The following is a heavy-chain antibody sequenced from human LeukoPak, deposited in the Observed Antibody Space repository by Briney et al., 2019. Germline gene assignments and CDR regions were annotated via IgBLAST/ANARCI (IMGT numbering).Heavy chain of an antibody. CDR2: INGDGSST. CDR1: GFTFSSYW. Sequence: GGSLRLSCAASGFTFSSYWMHWVRQAPGKGLVWVSRINGDGSSTTYADSLKGRFTISRDNAKNTLYLQMNSLRAEDTAVYYFARTSEGGYFDYWGQGAVVTVSS. J-gene: IGHJ4*02. CDR3: ARTSEGGYFDY. V-gene: IGHV3-74*01.